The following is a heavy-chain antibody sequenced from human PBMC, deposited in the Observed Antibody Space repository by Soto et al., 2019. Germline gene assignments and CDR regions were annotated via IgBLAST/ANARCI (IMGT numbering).Heavy chain of an antibody. CDR1: GFTFSSYA. CDR2: ISGSGGST. D-gene: IGHD3-9*01. Sequence: EVQLLESGGGLVQPGGSLRLSCAASGFTFSSYAMSWVRQAPGKGLEWVSAISGSGGSTYYADSVKGRFTISRDNSKNTLYLQMNSLRAEDTAVYYCAKDRYYDLLTGYFSGYNWGQGTLVTVSS. J-gene: IGHJ4*02. CDR3: AKDRYYDLLTGYFSGYN. V-gene: IGHV3-23*01.